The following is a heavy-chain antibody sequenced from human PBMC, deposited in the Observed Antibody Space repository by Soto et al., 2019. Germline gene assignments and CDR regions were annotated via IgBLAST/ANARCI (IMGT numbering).Heavy chain of an antibody. CDR3: ASDAGYSSSWTGY. D-gene: IGHD6-13*01. J-gene: IGHJ4*02. CDR1: GGSFSGYC. V-gene: IGHV4-34*01. CDR2: IYHSGST. Sequence: SETLSLTCAVYGGSFSGYCWSWIRQPPGKGLEWIGEIYHSGSTNYNPSLKSRVTISVGKSKNQFSLKLSSVTAADTAVYYCASDAGYSSSWTGYWGQGTLVTVSS.